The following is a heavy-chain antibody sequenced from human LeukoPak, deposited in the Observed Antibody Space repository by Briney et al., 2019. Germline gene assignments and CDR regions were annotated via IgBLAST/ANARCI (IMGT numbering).Heavy chain of an antibody. CDR2: MNPNSGNT. Sequence: ASVKVSCKASGGTFSSYAISWVRQATGQGLEWMGWMNPNSGNTGYAQKFQGSVTITRNTSISTAYMELSSLRSEDTAVYYCASGRALFGVVIEDYWGQGTLVTVSS. V-gene: IGHV1-8*03. CDR3: ASGRALFGVVIEDY. D-gene: IGHD3-3*01. J-gene: IGHJ4*02. CDR1: GGTFSSYA.